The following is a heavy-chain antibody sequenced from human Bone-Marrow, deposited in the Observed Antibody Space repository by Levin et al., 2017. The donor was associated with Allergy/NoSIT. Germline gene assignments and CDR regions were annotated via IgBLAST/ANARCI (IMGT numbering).Heavy chain of an antibody. D-gene: IGHD3-22*01. CDR3: ARDSSGPGY. CDR2: IYDGGGT. Sequence: GESLKISCAASGFAVSRNYMSWVRQPPGKGLEWLSVIYDGGGTYYADSVKGRFTISRDNSKNTLFLQMNSLRAEDTAVYFCARDSSGPGYWGQGTRVTVSS. V-gene: IGHV3-66*01. CDR1: GFAVSRNY. J-gene: IGHJ4*02.